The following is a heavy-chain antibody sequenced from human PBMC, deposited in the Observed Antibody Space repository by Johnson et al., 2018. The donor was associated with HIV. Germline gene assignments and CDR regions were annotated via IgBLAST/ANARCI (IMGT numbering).Heavy chain of an antibody. J-gene: IGHJ3*02. V-gene: IGHV3-43*01. D-gene: IGHD6-13*01. CDR2: ISWDGGST. CDR1: GFTFDDYT. CDR3: AKDIRGDSSSWYPGDAFDI. Sequence: VQLVESGGVVVQPGGSLRLSCAASGFTFDDYTMHWVRQAPGKGLEWVSLISWDGGSTYYADSVKGRFTISRDNSKNSLYLQMNSLRTEDTALYYCAKDIRGDSSSWYPGDAFDIWGQGTMVTVSS.